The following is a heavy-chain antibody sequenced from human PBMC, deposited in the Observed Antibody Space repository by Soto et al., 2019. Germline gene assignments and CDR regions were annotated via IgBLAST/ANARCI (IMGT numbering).Heavy chain of an antibody. CDR1: GGSISSYY. D-gene: IGHD6-19*01. V-gene: IGHV4-59*08. CDR2: IYYSGST. CDR3: ATLAVAGNSPLDY. Sequence: QVQLQESGPGLVKPSETLSLTCTVSGGSISSYYWSWIRQPPGKGLEWIGYIYYSGSTNYNPSLKRRVTISVDTSKNQFSLKLSSVTAADTAVYYCATLAVAGNSPLDYWGQGTLVTVSS. J-gene: IGHJ4*02.